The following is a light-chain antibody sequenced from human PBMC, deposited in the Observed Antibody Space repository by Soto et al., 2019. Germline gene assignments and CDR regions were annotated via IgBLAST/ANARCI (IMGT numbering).Light chain of an antibody. Sequence: TVLTQSPGTLSLSPGERATLSCRASQSISSTHLAWYQQKSGQAPRLLIYGASSRATGIPDRFSGSGSGTDFTLTITRLEPEDFAVYYCHQYATSDMDTFGQGTKVDIK. CDR1: QSISSTH. J-gene: IGKJ2*01. V-gene: IGKV3-20*01. CDR3: HQYATSDMDT. CDR2: GAS.